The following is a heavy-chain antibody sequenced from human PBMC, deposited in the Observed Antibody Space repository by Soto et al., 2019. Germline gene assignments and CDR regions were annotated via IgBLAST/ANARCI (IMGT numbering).Heavy chain of an antibody. CDR2: FDPEDGET. CDR3: ATVPVLRFLEWPPDY. CDR1: GYTLTELS. D-gene: IGHD3-3*01. Sequence: GASVKVSCKFSGYTLTELSMHCVRQAPGKGLEWMGGFDPEDGETIYAQKFQGRVTMTEDTSTDTAYMELSSLRSEDTAVYYCATVPVLRFLEWPPDYWGQGTLVTVSS. V-gene: IGHV1-24*01. J-gene: IGHJ4*02.